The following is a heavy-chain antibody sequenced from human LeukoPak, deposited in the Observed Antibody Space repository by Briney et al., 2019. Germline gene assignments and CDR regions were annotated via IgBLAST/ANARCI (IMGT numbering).Heavy chain of an antibody. D-gene: IGHD5-24*01. CDR1: GFTVSNNY. J-gene: IGHJ3*02. V-gene: IGHV3-53*01. CDR3: ARVRPPIDGYDAFDI. CDR2: IYSGGST. Sequence: GGSLRLSCAASGFTVSNNYMSWVRQAPGKGLEWVSVIYSGGSTYYADSVKGRFTISRDNSKNTLYLQMNSLRAEDTAVYYCARVRPPIDGYDAFDIWGQGTMVTVSS.